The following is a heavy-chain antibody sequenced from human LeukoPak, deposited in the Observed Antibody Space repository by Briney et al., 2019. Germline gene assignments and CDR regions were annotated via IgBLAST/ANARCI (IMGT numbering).Heavy chain of an antibody. V-gene: IGHV3-53*04. CDR3: ARVGYYYDSSGYYFDY. J-gene: IGHJ4*02. Sequence: PGGSLRLSCAASGFTVSSNYMSWVRQAPGKGLEWVSVIYSGGSTYYADSVKGRFTISRHNSKNTLYLQMNSLRAEDTAVYYCARVGYYYDSSGYYFDYRGQGTLVTVSS. CDR2: IYSGGST. D-gene: IGHD3-22*01. CDR1: GFTVSSNY.